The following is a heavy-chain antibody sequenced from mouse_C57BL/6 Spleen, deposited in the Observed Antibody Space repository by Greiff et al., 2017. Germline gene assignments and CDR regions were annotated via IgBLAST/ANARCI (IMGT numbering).Heavy chain of an antibody. CDR3: ARKSGYDYLFAY. V-gene: IGHV2-2*01. J-gene: IGHJ3*01. Sequence: VMLVESGPGLVQPSQSLSITCTVSGFSLTSYGVHWVRQSPGKGLEWLGVIWSGGSTDYNAAFISRLSISKDNSKSQVFFKMNSLQADDTAIYYCARKSGYDYLFAYWGQGTLVTVSA. D-gene: IGHD2-4*01. CDR2: IWSGGST. CDR1: GFSLTSYG.